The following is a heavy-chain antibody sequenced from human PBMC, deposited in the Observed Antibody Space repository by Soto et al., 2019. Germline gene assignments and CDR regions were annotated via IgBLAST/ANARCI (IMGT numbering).Heavy chain of an antibody. CDR2: IIHIFGTA. D-gene: IGHD2-15*01. V-gene: IGHV1-69*01. J-gene: IGHJ5*02. Sequence: QVQLVQSGAEVKKPGSSVKVSCKASGGTFSSYAISWVRQAPGQGLEWMGGIIHIFGTANYAQKFQGRVTITSEESTSTAYMELSSLRSEDTAVYYCASGGYCSGGSCPLKYNWFDPWVQGTLVTVSS. CDR3: ASGGYCSGGSCPLKYNWFDP. CDR1: GGTFSSYA.